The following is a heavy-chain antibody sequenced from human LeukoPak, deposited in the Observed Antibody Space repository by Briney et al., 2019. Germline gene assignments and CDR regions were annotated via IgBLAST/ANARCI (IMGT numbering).Heavy chain of an antibody. CDR1: GFTFSSYS. J-gene: IGHJ4*02. V-gene: IGHV3-21*01. CDR3: ARPEYYYDSSGYSHYFDY. Sequence: GGSLRLSCAASGFTFSSYSMNWVRQAPGKGLEWVSSISSSSSYIYYADSVKGRFTIPRDNAKNSLYLQMNSLRAEDTAVYYCARPEYYYDSSGYSHYFDYWGQGTLVTVSS. CDR2: ISSSSSYI. D-gene: IGHD3-22*01.